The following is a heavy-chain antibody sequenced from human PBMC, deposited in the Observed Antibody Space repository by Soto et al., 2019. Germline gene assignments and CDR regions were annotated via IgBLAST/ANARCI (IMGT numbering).Heavy chain of an antibody. CDR1: GGSVSGYY. V-gene: IGHV4-34*01. J-gene: IGHJ6*02. CDR2: INHSGST. CDR3: ARGHVTDTILGARNYYYGMDV. D-gene: IGHD3-16*01. Sequence: XETLSLTCAVYGGSVSGYYWSWIRQPPGKGLEWIGEINHSGSTNYNPSLKSRVTISVDTSKNQFSLKLSSVTAADTAVYYCARGHVTDTILGARNYYYGMDVWGQRTTVTVSS.